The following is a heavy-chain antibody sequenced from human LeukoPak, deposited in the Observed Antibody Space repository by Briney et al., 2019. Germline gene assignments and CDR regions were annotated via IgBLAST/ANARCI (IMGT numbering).Heavy chain of an antibody. D-gene: IGHD3-16*02. J-gene: IGHJ4*02. CDR2: ISAYNGNT. Sequence: GASVKVSCKASGYTFTSYGISWVRQAPGQGLEWMGWISAYNGNTNYAQKLQGRVTMTTDTSTSTAYMELRSLRSDDTAVYYCARPQRMITFGGVIVAEAYFDYWGQGTLVTVSS. CDR1: GYTFTSYG. CDR3: ARPQRMITFGGVIVAEAYFDY. V-gene: IGHV1-18*01.